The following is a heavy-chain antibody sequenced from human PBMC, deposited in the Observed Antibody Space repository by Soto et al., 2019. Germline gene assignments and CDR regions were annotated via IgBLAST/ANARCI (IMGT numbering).Heavy chain of an antibody. V-gene: IGHV3-48*02. D-gene: IGHD3-3*01. CDR3: ARLYYDYV. J-gene: IGHJ6*02. Sequence: GGSLRLSCAASGWTVGTYLMRWVRQAPGKGLEWIAYINSDSDNIMYADSVKGRFTISRDNAKNSLFLQMNSLTDEDTAVYYCARLYYDYVWGQGTTVTVSS. CDR2: INSDSDNI. CDR1: GWTVGTYL.